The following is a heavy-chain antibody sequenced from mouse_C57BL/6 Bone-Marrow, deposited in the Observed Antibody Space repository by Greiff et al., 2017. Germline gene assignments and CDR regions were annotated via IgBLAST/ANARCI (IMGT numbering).Heavy chain of an antibody. J-gene: IGHJ3*01. Sequence: EVKLEESGGGLVKPGGSLKLSCAASGFTFSDYGMHWVRQAPEKGLEWVAYISSGSSTIYYAATVKGRFTISRDNAKNTLFLQMTSLRSEDTAMYYCSRLVWFAYWGQGTLVTVSA. CDR2: ISSGSSTI. V-gene: IGHV5-17*01. CDR3: SRLVWFAY. CDR1: GFTFSDYG.